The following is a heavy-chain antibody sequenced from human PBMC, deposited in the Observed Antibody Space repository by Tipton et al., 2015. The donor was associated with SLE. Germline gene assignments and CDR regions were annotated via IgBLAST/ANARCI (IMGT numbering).Heavy chain of an antibody. Sequence: TLSLTCTVSGGSISSYYWSWIRQPPGKGLEWIGYIYYSGGTNYNPSLKSRVTISVDTSKNQFSLKLSSVTAADTAVYYCARTLGYCSSTSCSKAFDIWGQGTMVTVSS. CDR3: ARTLGYCSSTSCSKAFDI. CDR1: GGSISSYY. J-gene: IGHJ3*02. V-gene: IGHV4-59*12. D-gene: IGHD2-2*01. CDR2: IYYSGGT.